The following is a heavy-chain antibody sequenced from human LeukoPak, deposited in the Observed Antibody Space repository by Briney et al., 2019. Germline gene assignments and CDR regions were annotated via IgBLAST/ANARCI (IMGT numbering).Heavy chain of an antibody. Sequence: PGGSLRLSCAASGFTFSSYGMSWVRQAPGKGLEWVSSISSSSSYIHYADSVKGRFTISRDNAKNSLFLQMNSLRAEDTAVYYCAGINDYGDPTGAFDIWGQGTMVTVSS. D-gene: IGHD4-17*01. V-gene: IGHV3-21*01. CDR2: ISSSSSYI. CDR1: GFTFSSYG. CDR3: AGINDYGDPTGAFDI. J-gene: IGHJ3*02.